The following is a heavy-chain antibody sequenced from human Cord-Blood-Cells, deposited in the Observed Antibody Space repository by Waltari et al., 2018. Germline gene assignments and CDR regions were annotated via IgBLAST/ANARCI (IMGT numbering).Heavy chain of an antibody. V-gene: IGHV4-34*01. J-gene: IGHJ4*02. CDR1: GGSFSGYY. D-gene: IGHD1-26*01. Sequence: QVQLQQWGAGLLKPSETLSLTCAVYGGSFSGYYWSWIRQPPGKGLEWIGEINHRGSTNHHPTLKSRVTTSVATSKTQSSLQPSSVTAADTPVYYCAIGLKGGSSYCDYWGQGTLVTVSS. CDR3: AIGLKGGSSYCDY. CDR2: INHRGST.